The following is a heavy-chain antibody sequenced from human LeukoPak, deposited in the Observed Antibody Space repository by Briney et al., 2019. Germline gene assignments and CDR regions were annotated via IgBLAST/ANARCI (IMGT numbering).Heavy chain of an antibody. CDR3: ARFGYDSDWYFDL. J-gene: IGHJ2*01. CDR2: IYYSGST. D-gene: IGHD3-3*01. V-gene: IGHV4-39*07. CDR1: GGSISSSSYY. Sequence: TSETLSLTCTVSGGSISSSSYYWGWIRQPPGKGLEWIGSIYYSGSTYYNPSLKSRVTISVDTSKNQFSLKLSSVTAADTAVYYCARFGYDSDWYFDLWGRGTLVTVSS.